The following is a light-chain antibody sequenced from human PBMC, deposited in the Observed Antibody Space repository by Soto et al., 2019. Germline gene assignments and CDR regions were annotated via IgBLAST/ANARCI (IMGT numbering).Light chain of an antibody. CDR3: CSYAGGSNV. CDR2: EGS. J-gene: IGLJ1*01. V-gene: IGLV2-23*03. Sequence: QSALTQPASVSGSPGQSITISCTRTSSDVGSYKFVSWYQQYPGKAPKLMIYEGSKRPSGVSDRFSGSKSGNTASLTISGLQAEDEADYFCCSYAGGSNVFGAGTKLTVL. CDR1: SSDVGSYKF.